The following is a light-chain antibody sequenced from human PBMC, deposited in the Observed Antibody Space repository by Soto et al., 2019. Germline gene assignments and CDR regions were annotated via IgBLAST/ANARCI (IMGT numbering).Light chain of an antibody. Sequence: DIQMTQSPSSLSASVGDRVTITCRASQSISSYLNWYQQKPGKAPKLLIYAASSLQSGVPSRFSGSGSGTDFTLTISSPQPEDFATYYWQQSYSTPLTFVGGTKVDIK. CDR1: QSISSY. V-gene: IGKV1-39*01. CDR3: QQSYSTPLT. CDR2: AAS. J-gene: IGKJ4*01.